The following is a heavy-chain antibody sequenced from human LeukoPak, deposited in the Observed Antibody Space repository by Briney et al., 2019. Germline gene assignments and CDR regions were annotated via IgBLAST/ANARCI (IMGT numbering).Heavy chain of an antibody. D-gene: IGHD2-2*03. V-gene: IGHV3-7*05. CDR3: ARDGF. Sequence: GGSLRLSCTASGFTFSNYWMNWVRQAPGKGLEWVANIKQDGGEKNYVDSVRGRLTISRDNAKNSLYLQMNSLRAEDTAVYYCARDGFWGQGTLVTVSS. CDR1: GFTFSNYW. CDR2: IKQDGGEK. J-gene: IGHJ4*02.